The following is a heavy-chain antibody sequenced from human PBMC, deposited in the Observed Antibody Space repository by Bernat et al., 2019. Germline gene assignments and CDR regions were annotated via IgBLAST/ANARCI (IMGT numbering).Heavy chain of an antibody. CDR1: GFTFISYA. CDR2: ISGSGGST. Sequence: EVQLVESGGGLVQPGGSLRLSCAASGFTFISYAMSWVRQAPGKGLEWVAGISGSGGSTYYADSVKGRFTISRDSSKNTLSLKMSSLRAEDTAVYYCAKVTIKSQYCSGGSCYLAALDYWGQGTLVTVSS. D-gene: IGHD2-15*01. CDR3: AKVTIKSQYCSGGSCYLAALDY. J-gene: IGHJ4*02. V-gene: IGHV3-23*04.